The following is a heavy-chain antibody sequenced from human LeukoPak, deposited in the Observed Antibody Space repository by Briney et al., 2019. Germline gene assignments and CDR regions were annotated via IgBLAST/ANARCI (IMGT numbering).Heavy chain of an antibody. Sequence: ASVTVSCKASGYTFTSYGISWARQAHGHGLEWMGWISAYNGYKNYAQKLQGRVTMTTDTSTSTAYMELRSLRSDDTAVYYCARTTAAISTGGGSSSRGFFYMDVWGKGTTVTVSS. D-gene: IGHD6-13*01. CDR3: ARTTAAISTGGGSSSRGFFYMDV. J-gene: IGHJ6*03. CDR2: ISAYNGYK. V-gene: IGHV1-18*01. CDR1: GYTFTSYG.